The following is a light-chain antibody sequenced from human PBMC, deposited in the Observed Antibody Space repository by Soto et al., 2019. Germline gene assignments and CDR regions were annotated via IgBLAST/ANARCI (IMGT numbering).Light chain of an antibody. CDR3: QQYVSSPQT. CDR1: QSVSSSY. CDR2: GAS. J-gene: IGKJ1*01. V-gene: IGKV3-20*01. Sequence: EIVFTQSPCTLALSQGERATLSCRASQSVSSSYLAWYQQKPGQAPRLLIYGASNRATGIPDRFSGSGSGTDFTLTISRLEPEDFAMYFCQQYVSSPQTFGQGTKVDIK.